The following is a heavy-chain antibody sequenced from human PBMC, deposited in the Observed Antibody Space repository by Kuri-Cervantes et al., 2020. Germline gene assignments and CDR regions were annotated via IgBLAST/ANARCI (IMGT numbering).Heavy chain of an antibody. V-gene: IGHV4-59*01. J-gene: IGHJ5*02. CDR2: IYSGGST. CDR3: ARGIPAAPRSALDL. CDR1: GGSISGSC. Sequence: SETLSLTCTVSGGSISGSCFSWMRQPPGKGLEWIGYIYSGGSTNHNPSLKSRVTISIDTSKNQFSLNLYSVTAEDTAVYYCARGIPAAPRSALDLWGRGTLVTVSS. D-gene: IGHD2-2*01.